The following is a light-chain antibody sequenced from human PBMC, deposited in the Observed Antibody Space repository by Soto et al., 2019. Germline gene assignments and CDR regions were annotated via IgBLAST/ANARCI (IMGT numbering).Light chain of an antibody. Sequence: EIVLTNSPGTLSLSRGERATLSCRASQSVSSSHLAWYQQRLGQAPRLLIYGTSDRATGIPDRFSGSRSGTDFTLTITRLEPEDFAVHYCQQYSSSPGTFGQGTKVDIK. CDR2: GTS. CDR1: QSVSSSH. CDR3: QQYSSSPGT. J-gene: IGKJ1*01. V-gene: IGKV3-20*01.